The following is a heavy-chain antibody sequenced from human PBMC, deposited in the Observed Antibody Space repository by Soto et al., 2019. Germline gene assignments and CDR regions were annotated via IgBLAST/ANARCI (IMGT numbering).Heavy chain of an antibody. CDR2: INSDSSTI. V-gene: IGHV3-74*01. D-gene: IGHD2-21*02. CDR3: ARPRPYCGGDCPDS. J-gene: IGHJ4*02. CDR1: GFTFSSYS. Sequence: PGGSLRLSCAASGFTFSSYSMNWVRQAPGKGLVWVSRINSDSSTICYADSVKGRFTISRDNAKNTLYLQMNSLRAEDTAVYYCARPRPYCGGDCPDSWGQGTLVTVSS.